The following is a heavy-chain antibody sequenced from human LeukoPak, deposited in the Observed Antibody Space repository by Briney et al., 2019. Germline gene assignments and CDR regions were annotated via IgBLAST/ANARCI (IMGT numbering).Heavy chain of an antibody. Sequence: SETLSLTCTVSGGSISSSDYYWGWIRQPPGKGLEWIGSVYYGGRTYYNPSLKRGVTISADASKNQFSLKLTSVTAADTAVYFCARHYDISRYYYSFDYWGQGTLVTVSS. CDR1: GGSISSSDYY. CDR3: ARHYDISRYYYSFDY. J-gene: IGHJ4*02. CDR2: VYYGGRT. D-gene: IGHD3-22*01. V-gene: IGHV4-39*01.